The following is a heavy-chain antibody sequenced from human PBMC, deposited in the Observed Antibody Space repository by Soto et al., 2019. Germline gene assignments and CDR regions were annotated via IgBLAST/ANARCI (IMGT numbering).Heavy chain of an antibody. J-gene: IGHJ2*01. V-gene: IGHV2-5*02. D-gene: IGHD2-21*02. CDR2: IYWDDDK. CDR1: GFSLSTSGVG. CDR3: AHVVTRLWDFDL. Sequence: QITLKESGPTLVKPTQTLTLTCTFSGFSLSTSGVGVGWIRQPPGKALEWLVLIYWDDDKRYSPSLQSRLTITKDTSKIQVVLTMTNMDPVDTATSYYAHVVTRLWDFDLWGRGTLVTVSS.